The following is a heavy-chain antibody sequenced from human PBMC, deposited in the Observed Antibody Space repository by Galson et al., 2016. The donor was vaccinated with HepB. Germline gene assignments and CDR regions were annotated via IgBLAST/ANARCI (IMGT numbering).Heavy chain of an antibody. D-gene: IGHD3-10*01. CDR3: ASAYYHYYYYYAMDV. CDR2: IWYDGSKK. V-gene: IGHV3-33*01. CDR1: GFTLSSYG. J-gene: IGHJ6*02. Sequence: SLRLSCAASGFTLSSYGMHWVRQAPGKGLEWVAHIWYDGSKKYYADSVKGRFTISRDNSKNTLYLQMNSLRAEDTAVYYCASAYYHYYYYYAMDVWGQGTTVTVSS.